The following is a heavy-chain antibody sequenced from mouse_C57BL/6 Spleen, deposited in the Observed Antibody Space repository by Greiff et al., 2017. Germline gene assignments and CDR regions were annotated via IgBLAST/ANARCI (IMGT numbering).Heavy chain of an antibody. CDR2: ISSGSSTI. V-gene: IGHV5-17*01. D-gene: IGHD2-3*01. CDR3: ARIYDGYYVGWFAY. CDR1: GFTFSDYG. Sequence: EVHLVESGGGLVKPGGSLKLSCAASGFTFSDYGMHWVRQAPEKGLEWVAYISSGSSTIYYADTVKGRFTISRDNAKNTLFLQMTSLRSEDTAMYYCARIYDGYYVGWFAYWGQGTLVTVSA. J-gene: IGHJ3*01.